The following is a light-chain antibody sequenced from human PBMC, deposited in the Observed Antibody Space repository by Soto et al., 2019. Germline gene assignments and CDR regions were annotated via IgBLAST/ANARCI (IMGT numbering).Light chain of an antibody. Sequence: EIVLTQSPATLSLSPGERATLSCRASQSISSFLAWYQQKSGQAPRLLIYDASNRATGTPARFGGSGSGTDFTLTISSLEPEDSAVYYCLQRSNWPPVTFGQGTRLEIK. CDR3: LQRSNWPPVT. J-gene: IGKJ5*01. CDR2: DAS. CDR1: QSISSF. V-gene: IGKV3-11*01.